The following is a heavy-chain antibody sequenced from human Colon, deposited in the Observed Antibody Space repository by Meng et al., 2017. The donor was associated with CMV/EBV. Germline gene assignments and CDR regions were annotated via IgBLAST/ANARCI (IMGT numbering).Heavy chain of an antibody. D-gene: IGHD2-2*01. J-gene: IGHJ5*02. CDR2: ISSAGIYT. Sequence: GESLKISCSASGFSFSIDSMNWVRQAPGKGLEWIATISSAGIYTYYAASVKGRFTISRDNAKSTVFLQMNSLRAEDTAVYYCSRVQDFVVVPTPKNFFDPWGQGTLVTVSS. CDR1: GFSFSIDS. CDR3: SRVQDFVVVPTPKNFFDP. V-gene: IGHV3-21*06.